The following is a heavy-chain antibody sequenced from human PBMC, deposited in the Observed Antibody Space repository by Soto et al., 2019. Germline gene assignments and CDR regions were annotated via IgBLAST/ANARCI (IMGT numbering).Heavy chain of an antibody. CDR3: GTGTYY. Sequence: VQLVESGGGVVQPGRSLRLSCAASGFTFSSYGMHWVRQAPGKGLEWVAVISYDGSNKYYADSVKGRFTISRDNSKNTLYLQMNSLRAEDTAVYYCGTGTYYWGQGTLVTVSS. CDR2: ISYDGSNK. D-gene: IGHD1-7*01. V-gene: IGHV3-30*03. CDR1: GFTFSSYG. J-gene: IGHJ4*02.